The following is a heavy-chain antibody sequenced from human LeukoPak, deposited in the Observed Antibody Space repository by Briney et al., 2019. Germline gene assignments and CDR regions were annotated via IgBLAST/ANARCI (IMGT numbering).Heavy chain of an antibody. V-gene: IGHV3-30*18. Sequence: GGSLRLSCAASGFSFSNYGMHWVRQAPGKGLEWVAVISYDGSNKYYADSVKGRFTISRDNSKNTLYLQMNSLRAEDTAVYYCAKCDTVTTYLHVGGMDVWGQGTTVTVSS. CDR1: GFSFSNYG. J-gene: IGHJ6*02. CDR3: AKCDTVTTYLHVGGMDV. D-gene: IGHD4-17*01. CDR2: ISYDGSNK.